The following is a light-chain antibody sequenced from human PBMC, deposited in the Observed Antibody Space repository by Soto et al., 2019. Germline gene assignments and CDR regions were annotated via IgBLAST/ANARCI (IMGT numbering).Light chain of an antibody. CDR3: QQYGGLPPWT. V-gene: IGKV3-20*01. J-gene: IGKJ1*01. CDR2: AAS. CDR1: HSVANNY. Sequence: IVLAQSPATLSLSPGESATISCRASHSVANNYLAWYQQKHDQAPRLIIFAASSRATGVPHRFSASGSGTDFTIIICRLEPEDFAVYFGQQYGGLPPWTFGQVTKVDSK.